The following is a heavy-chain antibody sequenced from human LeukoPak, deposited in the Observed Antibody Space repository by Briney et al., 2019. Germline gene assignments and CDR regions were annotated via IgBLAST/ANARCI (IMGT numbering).Heavy chain of an antibody. Sequence: PGGSLRLSCAVSGFTFSSYSMTWVRQAPGKGLEWVSYISSTSSTVYYADSVKGRFTISRDNAKNSLYLQMTSLRAEDTAVYFCARDFLTGPNTGGAFDIWGQGTMVTVSS. J-gene: IGHJ3*02. V-gene: IGHV3-48*04. CDR2: ISSTSSTV. CDR3: ARDFLTGPNTGGAFDI. D-gene: IGHD3-10*01. CDR1: GFTFSSYS.